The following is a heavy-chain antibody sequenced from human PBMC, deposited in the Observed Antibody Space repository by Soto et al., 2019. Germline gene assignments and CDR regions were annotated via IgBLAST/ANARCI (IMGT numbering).Heavy chain of an antibody. V-gene: IGHV4-4*02. CDR2: IFHTGGT. J-gene: IGHJ6*02. CDR1: GASVIDSNW. CDR3: ARDFASGRKFRMDV. D-gene: IGHD5-12*01. Sequence: QVQLQESGPGVVKPSGTLALTCIVSGASVIDSNWWTLVLQPPAPGLVWIGEIFHTGGTNYSPPLKSRVTMSLDNSKNHLSREVTSVTAADIAVYHCARDFASGRKFRMDVWGHGTTVIVSS.